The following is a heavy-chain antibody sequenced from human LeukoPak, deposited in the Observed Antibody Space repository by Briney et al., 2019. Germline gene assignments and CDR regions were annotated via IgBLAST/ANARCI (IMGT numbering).Heavy chain of an antibody. V-gene: IGHV3-23*01. CDR1: GFTFSNDC. D-gene: IGHD3-22*01. CDR3: AKALYYFDSSGYHSYYFDY. Sequence: GGSLRLSCAASGFTFSNDCMSWVRQAPGKGLEWVSAISGSGDNIYYADSVKGRFTISRDNSKNTLYVQVNSLRAEDTAVYYCAKALYYFDSSGYHSYYFDYWGQGTLVTVSS. CDR2: ISGSGDNI. J-gene: IGHJ4*01.